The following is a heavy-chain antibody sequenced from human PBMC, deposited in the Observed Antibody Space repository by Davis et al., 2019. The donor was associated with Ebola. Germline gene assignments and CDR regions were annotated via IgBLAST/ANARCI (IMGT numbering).Heavy chain of an antibody. CDR3: ARRRTGTAPGLDS. J-gene: IGHJ4*02. Sequence: MPSETLSLTCAISGDNVSSYTAAWIWHRPSPSLGFVWLVRTYYRSKWSTDYAASVKSRITINPDTSKNQFSLQLNSVTPEATAVYYCARRRTGTAPGLDSWGQGTLVTVSS. D-gene: IGHD1-7*01. V-gene: IGHV6-1*01. CDR1: GDNVSSYTAA. CDR2: TYYRSKWST.